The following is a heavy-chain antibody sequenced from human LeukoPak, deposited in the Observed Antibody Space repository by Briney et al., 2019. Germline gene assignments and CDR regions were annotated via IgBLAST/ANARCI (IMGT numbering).Heavy chain of an antibody. J-gene: IGHJ4*02. CDR3: AKDIGYGDYYFDY. V-gene: IGHV3-9*01. CDR1: GFTFDDYA. CDR2: ISWNSGSI. Sequence: PGGSLRLSCAASGFTFDDYAMHWVRQAPGKGLEWVSGISWNSGSIGYAVSVKGRFTISRDNAKNSLYLQMNSLRAEDTALYYCAKDIGYGDYYFDYWGQGTLVTVSS. D-gene: IGHD4-17*01.